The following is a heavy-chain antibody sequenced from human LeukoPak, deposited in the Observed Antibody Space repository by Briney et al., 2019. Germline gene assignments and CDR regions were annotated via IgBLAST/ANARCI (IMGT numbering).Heavy chain of an antibody. CDR2: IYQSGST. CDR1: GGSISSGGYP. CDR3: GRGGIAAAASGIDY. Sequence: PSETLSLTCAVSGGSISSGGYPWRWIGQPPGKGLEWIGYIYQSGSTYYNPSLKSRVTISVDRSKNQFSLKLSSVTAADTAVYYWGRGGIAAAASGIDYWGQGTLVTVSS. V-gene: IGHV4-30-2*01. D-gene: IGHD6-13*01. J-gene: IGHJ4*02.